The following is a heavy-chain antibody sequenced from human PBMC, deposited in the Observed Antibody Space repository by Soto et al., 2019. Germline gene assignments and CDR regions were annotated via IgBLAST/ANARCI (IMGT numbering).Heavy chain of an antibody. CDR1: GFTFSSYG. V-gene: IGHV3-30*18. D-gene: IGHD4-17*01. CDR3: ANKYGDYPY. Sequence: QVQLVESGGGVVQPGRSLRLSCAASGFTFSSYGIHWVRQAPGKGLEWVAVISYDGSNKYYADSVKGRFTISRDNSKSTLYLQMNSLRAEDTAVYYCANKYGDYPYWGQGTLVTVSS. J-gene: IGHJ4*02. CDR2: ISYDGSNK.